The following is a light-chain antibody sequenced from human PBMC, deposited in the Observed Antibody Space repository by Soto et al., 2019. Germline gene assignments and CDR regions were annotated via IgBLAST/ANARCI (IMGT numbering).Light chain of an antibody. CDR3: QQYNNWPPAAYT. V-gene: IGKV3-15*01. CDR1: QSVSSN. Sequence: EIVMTQSPATLSLSPGEIATLSCRASQSVSSNLAWYQQKPGQAPRLLIYGASTRATGIPARFSGSGSGTEFTLTISSLQSEDFAVYYCQQYNNWPPAAYTFGQGTKLEIK. J-gene: IGKJ2*01. CDR2: GAS.